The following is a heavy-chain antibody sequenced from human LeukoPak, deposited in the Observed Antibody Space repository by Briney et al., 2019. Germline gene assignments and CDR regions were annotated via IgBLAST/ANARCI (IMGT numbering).Heavy chain of an antibody. V-gene: IGHV4-59*01. D-gene: IGHD4-17*01. CDR1: GGSISSYY. J-gene: IGHJ4*02. CDR3: ARGGTVTTGDY. CDR2: IYYSGST. Sequence: SETLSLTCTVSGGSISSYYWSWIRQPPGKGLEWIGYIYYSGSTNYNPSLKSRVTISVDTSKNQLSLKLSSVTAADTAVYYCARGGTVTTGDYWGQGTLVTVSS.